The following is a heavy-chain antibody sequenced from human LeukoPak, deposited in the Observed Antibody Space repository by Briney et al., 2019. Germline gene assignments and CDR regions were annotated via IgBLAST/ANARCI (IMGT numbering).Heavy chain of an antibody. CDR2: INPSGSST. V-gene: IGHV1-46*01. CDR1: GYTFTSYY. D-gene: IGHD2-2*02. Sequence: ASVKVSCKASGYTFTSYYMHWVRQAPGQGLEWMGIINPSGSSTSYAQKFQGRVTMTRDTSTSTVYMELSSLRSEDTAVYYCAREGDIVVVPAAIPVFGWFDPWGQGTLVTVSS. J-gene: IGHJ5*02. CDR3: AREGDIVVVPAAIPVFGWFDP.